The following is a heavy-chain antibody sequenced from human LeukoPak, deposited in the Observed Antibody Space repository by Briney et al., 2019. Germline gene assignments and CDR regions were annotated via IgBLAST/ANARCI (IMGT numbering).Heavy chain of an antibody. Sequence: SVKVSCKASGGTFSSYAISWVRQAPGQGLEWMGRIIPILGIANYAQKFQGRVTITADKSTSTAYMELSSLRSEDTAVYYCARGLGDISHYYGSGSSTYFDYWGQGTLVTVSS. CDR2: IIPILGIA. V-gene: IGHV1-69*04. J-gene: IGHJ4*02. CDR3: ARGLGDISHYYGSGSSTYFDY. CDR1: GGTFSSYA. D-gene: IGHD3-10*01.